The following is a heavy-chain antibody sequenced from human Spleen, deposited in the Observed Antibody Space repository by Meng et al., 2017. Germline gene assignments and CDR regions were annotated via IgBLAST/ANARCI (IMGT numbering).Heavy chain of an antibody. CDR3: ARATYSSGWFDY. CDR2: INSDGSST. V-gene: IGHV3-74*01. Sequence: LSLTCSASGFTFSGYWMHWVRQAPGKGLVWVSRINSDGSSTSYADSVKGRFTISRDNSKNTLYLQMNSLRAEDTAVYYCARATYSSGWFDYWGQGTLVTVSS. J-gene: IGHJ4*02. D-gene: IGHD6-19*01. CDR1: GFTFSGYW.